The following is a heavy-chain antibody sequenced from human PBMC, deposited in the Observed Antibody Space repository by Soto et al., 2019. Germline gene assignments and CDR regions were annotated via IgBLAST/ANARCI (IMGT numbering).Heavy chain of an antibody. CDR3: ARELDGSGSGAAFDI. J-gene: IGHJ3*02. D-gene: IGHD3-10*01. CDR2: ISAYNGNT. CDR1: GYTFTSYG. V-gene: IGHV1-18*01. Sequence: ASVKVSFKASGYTFTSYGISWVRQAPGQGLEWMGWISAYNGNTNYAQKLQGRVTMTTDTSTSTAYMELRSLRSDDTAVYYCARELDGSGSGAAFDIWGQGTMVTVSS.